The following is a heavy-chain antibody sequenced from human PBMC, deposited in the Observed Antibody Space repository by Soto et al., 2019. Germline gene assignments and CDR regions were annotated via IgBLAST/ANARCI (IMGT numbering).Heavy chain of an antibody. CDR2: IDPTDSNI. D-gene: IGHD5-18*01. CDR3: ARSPYGYAPLGMDG. V-gene: IGHV5-10-1*03. J-gene: IGHJ6*02. Sequence: EVQLVQSGAEVKKPGESLRISCEGSGYTFTSYWITWVRQLPGTGLEWMGRIDPTDSNINYSPSFQGHVTISTDNSISTAFVQWRRLKASDTAMYFSARSPYGYAPLGMDGWGQGPRVIVSS. CDR1: GYTFTSYW.